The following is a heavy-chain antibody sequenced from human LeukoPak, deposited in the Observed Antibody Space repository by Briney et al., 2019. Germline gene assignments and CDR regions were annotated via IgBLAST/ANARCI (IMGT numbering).Heavy chain of an antibody. V-gene: IGHV3-53*01. CDR1: GLTVSSNY. CDR3: TRTSVSGDGYKVGYFDY. CDR2: IYSSGST. J-gene: IGHJ4*02. D-gene: IGHD5-24*01. Sequence: GGSLRLSCAASGLTVSSNYMSWVRQAPGKGLEWVSLIYSSGSTYYADSVKGRFTIPRDNSKNTLFLQMNSLTADDTAMYYCTRTSVSGDGYKVGYFDYWGQGTLVTVSS.